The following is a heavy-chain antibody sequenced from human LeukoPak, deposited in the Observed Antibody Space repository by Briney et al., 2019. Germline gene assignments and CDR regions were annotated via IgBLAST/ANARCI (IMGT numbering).Heavy chain of an antibody. J-gene: IGHJ6*02. Sequence: ASVTVSCKASGYTFTSYYMHWVRQAPGQGLEWMGIINPSGGSTSYAQKFQGRVTMTRDTSTSTVYMELSSLRSEDTAVYYCAREVMVRGVIGSYGMDVWGQGTTVTVSS. V-gene: IGHV1-46*01. D-gene: IGHD3-10*01. CDR2: INPSGGST. CDR3: AREVMVRGVIGSYGMDV. CDR1: GYTFTSYY.